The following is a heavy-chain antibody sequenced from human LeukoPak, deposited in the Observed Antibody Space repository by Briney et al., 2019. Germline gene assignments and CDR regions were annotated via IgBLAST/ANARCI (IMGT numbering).Heavy chain of an antibody. CDR1: GGSISSYY. CDR3: ARVYYSSSYDYWYFDL. CDR2: IYTSGST. V-gene: IGHV4-4*07. Sequence: SETLSLTCTVSGGSISSYYWSWIRQPAGKGLEWIGRIYTSGSTNYNPSLKSRVTISVDTSKNQFSLKLSSVTAADTAVYYCARVYYSSSYDYWYFDLWGRGTLVTVSS. D-gene: IGHD6-13*01. J-gene: IGHJ2*01.